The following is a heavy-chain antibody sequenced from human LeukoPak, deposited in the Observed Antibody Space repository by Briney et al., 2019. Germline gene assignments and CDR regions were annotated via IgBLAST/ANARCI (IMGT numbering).Heavy chain of an antibody. CDR3: ARDQAESSGFDY. CDR1: GFTFSSYG. J-gene: IGHJ4*02. D-gene: IGHD6-6*01. Sequence: GRSLRLSCAASGFTFSSYGMHWVRQAPGKGLEWVAVIWYDGSNKYYAESVKGRFTISRDNSKNTLYLQMNSLRAEDTAVYYCARDQAESSGFDYWGQGTLVTVSS. CDR2: IWYDGSNK. V-gene: IGHV3-33*01.